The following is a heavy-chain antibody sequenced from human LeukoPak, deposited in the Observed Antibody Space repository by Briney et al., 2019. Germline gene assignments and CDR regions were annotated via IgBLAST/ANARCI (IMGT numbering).Heavy chain of an antibody. CDR2: ISSSGSTI. V-gene: IGHV3-11*01. D-gene: IGHD3-10*01. J-gene: IGHJ6*02. CDR1: GFTFSDYY. Sequence: TGGSLRLSCAASGFTFSDYYMSWIRQAPGKGLEWVSYISSSGSTIYYADSVKGRFTISRDNAKNSLYLQMNSLRAEDTAVYYCARYYYGSGSYYKDFYGALDYYYGMDVWGQGTTVTVSS. CDR3: ARYYYGSGSYYKDFYGALDYYYGMDV.